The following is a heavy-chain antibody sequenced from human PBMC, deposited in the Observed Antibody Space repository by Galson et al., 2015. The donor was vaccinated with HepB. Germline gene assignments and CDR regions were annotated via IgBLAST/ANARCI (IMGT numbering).Heavy chain of an antibody. Sequence: SLRLSCAASGFTFSSYGMHWVRQAPGKGLEWVAVISYDGSNKCYADSVKGRFTITRDNSKNTLYLQMNSLRAEDTAVYYCAKDLHYSSGYNYYYYGMDVWGQGTTVTVSS. CDR2: ISYDGSNK. CDR3: AKDLHYSSGYNYYYYGMDV. V-gene: IGHV3-30*18. J-gene: IGHJ6*02. CDR1: GFTFSSYG. D-gene: IGHD6-19*01.